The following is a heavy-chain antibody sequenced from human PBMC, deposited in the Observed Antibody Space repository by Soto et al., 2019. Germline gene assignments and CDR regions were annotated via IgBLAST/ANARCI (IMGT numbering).Heavy chain of an antibody. D-gene: IGHD3-22*01. CDR1: GGSISSYY. J-gene: IGHJ4*02. V-gene: IGHV4-59*08. Sequence: SETLSLTCTVSGGSISSYYWSWIRQPPGNGLEWIGTIYHTGSTNFSPSLKSRVTISVDTSKNQFSLKLSSVTAADTAVYYCARVASYDSSGYYPVYYFDYWGQGTLVTVSS. CDR2: IYHTGST. CDR3: ARVASYDSSGYYPVYYFDY.